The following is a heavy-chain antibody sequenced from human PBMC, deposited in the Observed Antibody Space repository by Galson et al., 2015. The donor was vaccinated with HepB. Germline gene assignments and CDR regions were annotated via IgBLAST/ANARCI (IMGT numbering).Heavy chain of an antibody. J-gene: IGHJ4*02. V-gene: IGHV3-64*01. CDR2: ISSNGGST. Sequence: SLRLSCAASGFTFSSYAMHWVRQAPGKGLEYVSAISSNGGSTYYANSVKGRFTISRDNSKNTLYLQMGSLRAEDMAVYYCARAGSGWSTLGYFDYWGQGTLVTVPS. CDR1: GFTFSSYA. D-gene: IGHD6-19*01. CDR3: ARAGSGWSTLGYFDY.